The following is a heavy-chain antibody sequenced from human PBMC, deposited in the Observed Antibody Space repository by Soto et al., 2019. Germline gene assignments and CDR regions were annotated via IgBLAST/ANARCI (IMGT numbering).Heavy chain of an antibody. CDR2: INSDGSST. J-gene: IGHJ3*02. CDR1: GFTFSSYW. V-gene: IGHV3-74*01. CDR3: ARDPIGYCSGGSCPDAFDI. D-gene: IGHD2-15*01. Sequence: GGSLRLSCAASGFTFSSYWMHWVRQAPGKGLVWVSRINSDGSSTSYADSVKGRFTISRDNAKNTLYLQMNSLRAEDTAVYYCARDPIGYCSGGSCPDAFDIWGQGTMVTVSS.